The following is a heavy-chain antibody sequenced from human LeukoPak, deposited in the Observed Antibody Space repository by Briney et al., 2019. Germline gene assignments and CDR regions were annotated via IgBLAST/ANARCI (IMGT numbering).Heavy chain of an antibody. V-gene: IGHV4-59*01. Sequence: SETLSLTCNVSGASIRSYYWSWIRQSPGKGLEWIGSITYSGNTELNPSLRSRVTMSSDPPKSQFSLKLSSVTTADTALYYCAQQVVGTSNSFDMWGQGTMATVSS. D-gene: IGHD2-15*01. CDR1: GASIRSYY. CDR2: ITYSGNT. J-gene: IGHJ3*02. CDR3: AQQVVGTSNSFDM.